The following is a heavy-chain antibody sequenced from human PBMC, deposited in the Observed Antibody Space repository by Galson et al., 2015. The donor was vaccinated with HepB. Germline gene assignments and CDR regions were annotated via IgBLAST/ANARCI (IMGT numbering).Heavy chain of an antibody. D-gene: IGHD6-19*01. V-gene: IGHV3-30*04. CDR3: ARGGLVLSDRAEYFQH. CDR1: GFTFSNYA. CDR2: ISYDGSNK. J-gene: IGHJ1*01. Sequence: SLRLSCAASGFTFSNYAMHWVRQASGKGLEWVAVISYDGSNKYYADSVKGRFTISRDNSKNTLFLQMNSLRAEDTAVYYCARGGLVLSDRAEYFQHWGQGTLVTVSS.